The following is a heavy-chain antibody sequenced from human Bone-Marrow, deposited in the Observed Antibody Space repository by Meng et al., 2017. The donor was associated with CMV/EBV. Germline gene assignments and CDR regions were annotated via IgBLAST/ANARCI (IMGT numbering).Heavy chain of an antibody. CDR3: AREGNYAFDY. D-gene: IGHD1-7*01. V-gene: IGHV1-2*02. CDR1: RYTFNVFY. Sequence: ASVKVSCKASRYTFNVFYMHWVRQAPGQGLEWLGWINPNSGGTNFAQKFQGRVIMTRDTSISTAYMELSRLTSDDTAVYYRAREGNYAFDYWGQGTLVTVSS. J-gene: IGHJ4*02. CDR2: INPNSGGT.